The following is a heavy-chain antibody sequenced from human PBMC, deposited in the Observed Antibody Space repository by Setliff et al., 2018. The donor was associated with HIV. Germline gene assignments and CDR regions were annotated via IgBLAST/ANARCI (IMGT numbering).Heavy chain of an antibody. Sequence: SETLSLTCTVSGGSISSGSYSWTWIRQPAGKGLEWIGRIYTTGSTNYNPSLKSRVTMSVDTSNNQFSLRLSSVTAGDTAVYYCARTRRDDSSGYYAPLFDYWGQGALVTVSS. D-gene: IGHD3-22*01. CDR3: ARTRRDDSSGYYAPLFDY. J-gene: IGHJ4*02. V-gene: IGHV4-61*02. CDR1: GGSISSGSYS. CDR2: IYTTGST.